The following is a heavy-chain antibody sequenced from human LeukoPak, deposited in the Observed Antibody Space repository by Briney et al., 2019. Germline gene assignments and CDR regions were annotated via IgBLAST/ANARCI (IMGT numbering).Heavy chain of an antibody. D-gene: IGHD3-10*01. CDR1: GYTFTSYY. CDR3: ARDYYGGHNLYNFDF. J-gene: IGHJ4*02. Sequence: ASVKVSCKASGYTFTSYYIHWVRQAPGQGLEWMGMINPSGGRTTYAKKFQGRVTMTRDTSTNTVYTELSSLTSDDTAVYYCARDYYGGHNLYNFDFWGQGTRVIVSS. V-gene: IGHV1-46*01. CDR2: INPSGGRT.